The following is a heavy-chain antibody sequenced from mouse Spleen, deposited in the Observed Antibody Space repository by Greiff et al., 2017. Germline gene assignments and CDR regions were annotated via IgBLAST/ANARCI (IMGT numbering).Heavy chain of an antibody. J-gene: IGHJ4*01. CDR2: ISSGSSTI. CDR3: ARENILGAMDY. V-gene: IGHV5-17*01. CDR1: GFTFSDYG. D-gene: IGHD4-1*01. Sequence: EVQVVESGGGLVKPGGSLKLSCAASGFTFSDYGMHWVRQAPEKGLEWVAYISSGSSTIYYADTVKGRFTISRDNAKNTLFLQMTSLRSEDTAMYYCARENILGAMDYWGQGTSVTVSS.